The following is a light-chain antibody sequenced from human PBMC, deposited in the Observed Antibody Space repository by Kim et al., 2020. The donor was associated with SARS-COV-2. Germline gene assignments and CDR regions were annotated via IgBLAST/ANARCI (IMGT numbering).Light chain of an antibody. Sequence: QTDTISCSGRAAHISKLFVIWYRHLPRAATRLLIYRNDQRPSGVPDRISGSKSGTSASLAISDLRSEDEADYFCASWDDTLNSQLFGGGTQLTVL. CDR2: RND. J-gene: IGLJ3*02. V-gene: IGLV1-47*01. CDR1: AAHISKLF. CDR3: ASWDDTLNSQL.